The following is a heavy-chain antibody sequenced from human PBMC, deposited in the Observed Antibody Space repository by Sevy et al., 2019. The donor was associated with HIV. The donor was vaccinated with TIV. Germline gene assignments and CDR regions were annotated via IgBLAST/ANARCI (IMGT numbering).Heavy chain of an antibody. D-gene: IGHD2-8*01. CDR3: AREGCTKPHDY. Sequence: GGSLRLSCAASGFTFSKYSMSWVRQPPGKGLEWVSTLSFGCGEINYADSVKGRFTISRDNSKSSVYLQMNNLRPQDTAVYYCAREGCTKPHDYWGQGTLVTVSS. J-gene: IGHJ4*02. CDR2: LSFGCGEI. V-gene: IGHV3-23*01. CDR1: GFTFSKYS.